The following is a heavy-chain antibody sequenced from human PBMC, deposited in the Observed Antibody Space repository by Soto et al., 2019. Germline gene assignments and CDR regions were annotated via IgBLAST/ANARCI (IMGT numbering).Heavy chain of an antibody. CDR1: GFTVSSNY. V-gene: IGHV3-53*01. CDR3: ARDRIGYDSSGYPTLYGMDV. J-gene: IGHJ6*02. CDR2: IYSGGST. D-gene: IGHD3-22*01. Sequence: EVQLVESGGGLIQPGGSLRLSCAASGFTVSSNYMSWVRQAPGKGLEWVSVIYSGGSTYYADSVKGRFTISRDNSKNTLYLQMNSLRAEDTAVYYCARDRIGYDSSGYPTLYGMDVWGQGTTVTVSS.